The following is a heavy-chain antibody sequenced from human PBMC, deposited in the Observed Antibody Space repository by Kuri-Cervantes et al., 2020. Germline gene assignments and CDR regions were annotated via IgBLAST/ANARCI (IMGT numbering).Heavy chain of an antibody. V-gene: IGHV1-8*01. Sequence: ASVKVSCKASGYTFTSYDINWVRQATGPGLEWMGWMNPNSGNTGYAQKFQGRVTITADKSTSTAYMELRSLRSDDTAVYYCARDNGPMVQGVIYWGQGTLVTVSS. J-gene: IGHJ4*02. D-gene: IGHD3-10*01. CDR2: MNPNSGNT. CDR1: GYTFTSYD. CDR3: ARDNGPMVQGVIY.